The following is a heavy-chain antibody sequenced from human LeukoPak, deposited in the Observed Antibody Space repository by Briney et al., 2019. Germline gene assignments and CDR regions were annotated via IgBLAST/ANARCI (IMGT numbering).Heavy chain of an antibody. J-gene: IGHJ4*02. CDR2: IISDGSSA. CDR3: ARDLEGFPDY. Sequence: GGSLRLSCAASGFTFSSYWMHWVRQAPGKGLVWVSRIISDGSSASYADSVKGRFTISRDNAKNTLYLQINSLRAEDTAVYYCARDLEGFPDYWGQGTLVTVSS. CDR1: GFTFSSYW. V-gene: IGHV3-74*01.